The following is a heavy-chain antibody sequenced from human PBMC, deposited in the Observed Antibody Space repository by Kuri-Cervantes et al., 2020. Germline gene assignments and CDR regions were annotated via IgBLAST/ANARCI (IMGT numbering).Heavy chain of an antibody. D-gene: IGHD4-17*01. CDR1: GYTFTGYY. CDR3: ASIPSPSHAYGDY. Sequence: ASVKVSCKASGYTFTGYYMHWVRQAPGQGLEWMGWINPNSGGTNYAQKFQGWVTMTRDTSISTAYMELSRLRSEDKAVYYCASIPSPSHAYGDYWGQGTLVTVSS. V-gene: IGHV1-2*04. CDR2: INPNSGGT. J-gene: IGHJ4*02.